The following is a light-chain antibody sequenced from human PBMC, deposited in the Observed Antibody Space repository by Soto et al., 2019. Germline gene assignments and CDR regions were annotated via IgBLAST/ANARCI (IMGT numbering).Light chain of an antibody. V-gene: IGLV2-14*03. CDR1: SSDVGGYNV. Sequence: QSVLTQPASVSGSPGQSITISCTGTSSDVGGYNVVYWYQQHPGKAPKFIIYDVSNRPSGVSNRFSASRSGNTASLTISGLDADDDDDYYRTSDTSSSTVIFGGGTKLTVL. CDR2: DVS. J-gene: IGLJ2*01. CDR3: TSDTSSSTVI.